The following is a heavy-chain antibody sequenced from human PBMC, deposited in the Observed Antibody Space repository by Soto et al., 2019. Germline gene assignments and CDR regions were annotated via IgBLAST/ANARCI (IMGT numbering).Heavy chain of an antibody. CDR2: IIPIFGTA. CDR1: GGTFSSYA. Sequence: QVQLVQSGAEVKKPGSSVKVSCKASGGTFSSYAISWVRQAPGQGLEGMGGIIPIFGTANYAQKFQGRVTITADESTSTAYMELSSLRSEDTAVYYCARDGDYYDSSGNTFDYWGQGTLVTVSS. J-gene: IGHJ4*02. V-gene: IGHV1-69*01. CDR3: ARDGDYYDSSGNTFDY. D-gene: IGHD3-22*01.